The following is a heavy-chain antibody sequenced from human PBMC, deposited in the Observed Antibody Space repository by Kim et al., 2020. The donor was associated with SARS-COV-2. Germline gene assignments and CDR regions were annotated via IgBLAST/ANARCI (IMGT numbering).Heavy chain of an antibody. V-gene: IGHV5-10-1*01. J-gene: IGHJ4*02. CDR3: VRGPGWVDY. Sequence: GESLKISCKGSGYTFTNNWITWVRQMPGTGLEWMGRINPSDSSTIYSPSFQGHVTISADKSINTAYLQWSSLKASDTAMYYCVRGPGWVDYWGQGTLLTV. CDR2: INPSDSST. CDR1: GYTFTNNW.